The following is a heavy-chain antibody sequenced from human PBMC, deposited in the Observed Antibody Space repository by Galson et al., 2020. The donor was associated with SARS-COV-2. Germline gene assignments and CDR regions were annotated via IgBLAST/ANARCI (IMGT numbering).Heavy chain of an antibody. Sequence: ASVKVSCKASGYTFTGYYMHWVRQAPGQGLEWMGWINPNSGGTNYAQKFQGRVTMTRDTSISTAYMELSRLRSDDTAVYYCARDAESYYEILTGPQTHYYYYYMDVWGKGTTVTVSS. CDR1: GYTFTGYY. D-gene: IGHD3-9*01. V-gene: IGHV1-2*02. CDR3: ARDAESYYEILTGPQTHYYYYYMDV. J-gene: IGHJ6*03. CDR2: INPNSGGT.